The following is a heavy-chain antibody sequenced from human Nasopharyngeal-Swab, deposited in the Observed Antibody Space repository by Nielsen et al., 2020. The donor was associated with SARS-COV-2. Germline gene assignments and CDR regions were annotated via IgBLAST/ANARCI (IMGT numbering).Heavy chain of an antibody. CDR2: ISSSSSIK. Sequence: GESLKISCAASGFTFISYNMNWVRQAPGKGLEWVSYISSSSSIKYYADSVKGRFTISRDNAKNSLYLQMNSLRDEDTAVYYCAREMERSVPAAIAYYYYYNMDVWGQGTTVTVSS. CDR1: GFTFISYN. V-gene: IGHV3-48*02. CDR3: AREMERSVPAAIAYYYYYNMDV. D-gene: IGHD2-2*01. J-gene: IGHJ6*02.